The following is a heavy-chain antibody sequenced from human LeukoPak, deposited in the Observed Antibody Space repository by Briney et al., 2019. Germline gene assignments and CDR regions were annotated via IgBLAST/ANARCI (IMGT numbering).Heavy chain of an antibody. CDR2: INGDGSST. CDR1: GFTFSTYW. J-gene: IGHJ4*02. V-gene: IGHV3-74*01. Sequence: GGSLRLSCAASGFTFSTYWMHWVRQAPGKGLVWVSRINGDGSSTTYADSVKGRFTISRDNAKNTLYLQMNGLRAEDTAVYYCARDLVVTSGYWGQGTLVTVSS. CDR3: ARDLVVTSGY. D-gene: IGHD2-2*01.